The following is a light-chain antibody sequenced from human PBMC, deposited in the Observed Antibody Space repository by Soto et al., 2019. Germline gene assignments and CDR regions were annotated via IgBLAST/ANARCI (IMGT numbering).Light chain of an antibody. Sequence: DIQMTQSPSTLSASVGDRVTISCRASQSISNSLNWYQKKPGKAPNLLIYGTSGLHSGVPSRFSGSGSGTDFTLTISSLQRGDFATYYCQQSCSSLWTFGQGTKV. CDR2: GTS. V-gene: IGKV1-39*01. CDR3: QQSCSSLWT. J-gene: IGKJ1*01. CDR1: QSISNS.